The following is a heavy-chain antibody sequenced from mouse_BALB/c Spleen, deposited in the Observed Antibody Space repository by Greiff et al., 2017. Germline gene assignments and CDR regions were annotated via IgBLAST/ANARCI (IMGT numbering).Heavy chain of an antibody. CDR3: ARDGYYGGYAMDY. V-gene: IGHV2-9*02. Sequence: VQGVESGPGLVAPSQSLSITCTVSGFSLTSYGVHWVRQPPGKGLEWLGVIWAGGSTNYNSALMSRLSISKDNSKSQVFLKMNSLQTDDTAMYYCARDGYYGGYAMDYWGQGTSVTVSS. J-gene: IGHJ4*01. CDR1: GFSLTSYG. D-gene: IGHD2-3*01. CDR2: IWAGGST.